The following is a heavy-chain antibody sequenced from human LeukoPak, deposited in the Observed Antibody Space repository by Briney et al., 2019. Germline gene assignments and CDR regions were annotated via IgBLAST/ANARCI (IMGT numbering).Heavy chain of an antibody. D-gene: IGHD3-10*01. V-gene: IGHV3-20*04. J-gene: IGHJ4*02. CDR1: GFTFDDYG. CDR2: INWNGGST. CDR3: ARDQGIYYGSGSYKTLSQVDY. Sequence: GGSLRLXCAASGFTFDDYGMSWVRQAPGKGLEWVSGINWNGGSTGYADSVKGRFTISRDNAKNSLYLQMNSLRAEDTALYYCARDQGIYYGSGSYKTLSQVDYWGQGTLVTVSS.